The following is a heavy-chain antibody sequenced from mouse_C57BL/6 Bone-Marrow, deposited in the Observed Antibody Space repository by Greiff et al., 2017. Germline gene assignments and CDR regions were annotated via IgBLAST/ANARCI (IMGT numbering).Heavy chain of an antibody. CDR1: GYTFTDYE. J-gene: IGHJ2*01. D-gene: IGHD1-1*01. V-gene: IGHV1-15*01. CDR2: IDPETGGT. Sequence: QVQLQQSGAELVRPGASVTLSCKASGYTFTDYEMHWVKQTPVHGLEWIGAIDPETGGTAYNQKFKGKAILTADKSSSTAYMELRSLTSEDSAVYYCTRELFTPVVANDYWGQGTTLTVSS. CDR3: TRELFTPVVANDY.